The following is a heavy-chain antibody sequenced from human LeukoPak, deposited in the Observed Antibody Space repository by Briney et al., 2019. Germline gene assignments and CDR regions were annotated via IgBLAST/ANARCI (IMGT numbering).Heavy chain of an antibody. D-gene: IGHD3-9*01. V-gene: IGHV4-59*01. CDR3: ARQAQDYDILTGYYGFPYFDY. CDR2: IYYSGST. Sequence: SETLPLTCTVSGGSISSYYWSWIRQPPGKGLEWIGYIYYSGSTNYNPSLKGRVTISVDTSKNQFSLKLSSVTAADTAVYYCARQAQDYDILTGYYGFPYFDYWGQGTLVTVSS. J-gene: IGHJ4*02. CDR1: GGSISSYY.